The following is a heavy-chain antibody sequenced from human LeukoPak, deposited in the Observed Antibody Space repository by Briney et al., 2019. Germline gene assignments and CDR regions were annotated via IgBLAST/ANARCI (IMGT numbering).Heavy chain of an antibody. CDR2: IYNSGTT. CDR1: GDSVSSLF. Sequence: SETLSLTCTVSGDSVSSLFWTWIRQPAGKGLEWIGRIYNSGTTNYNPSLKSRVTMSVDTSKNEISLKLSSMTAADTAVYYCARGGQWFDPWGQGILVTVSS. V-gene: IGHV4-4*07. CDR3: ARGGQWFDP. J-gene: IGHJ5*02.